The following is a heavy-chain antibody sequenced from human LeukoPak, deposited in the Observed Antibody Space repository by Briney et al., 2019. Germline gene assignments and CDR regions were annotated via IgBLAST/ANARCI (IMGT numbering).Heavy chain of an antibody. J-gene: IGHJ6*02. CDR2: ISGSGGST. CDR3: AGDYGGNSDYYYGMDV. V-gene: IGHV3-23*01. CDR1: GFTFSSYA. Sequence: GGSLRLSCAASGFTFSSYAMSWVRQAPGKGLEWVSAISGSGGSTYYADSVKGRFTISRDNSKNTLYLQMNSLRAEDTAVYYCAGDYGGNSDYYYGMDVWGQGTTVTVSS. D-gene: IGHD4-23*01.